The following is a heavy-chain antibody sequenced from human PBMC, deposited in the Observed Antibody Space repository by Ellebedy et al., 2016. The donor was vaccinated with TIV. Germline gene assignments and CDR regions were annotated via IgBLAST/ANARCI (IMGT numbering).Heavy chain of an antibody. D-gene: IGHD3-10*01. CDR3: ARTFRGRFDY. CDR2: IKQDGTEK. V-gene: IGHV3-7*04. J-gene: IGHJ4*02. Sequence: GESLKISCAGSGFTFSTYWMTWVRQAPGKGLEWVANIKQDGTEKHYVDSVEGRFTISRDNAKNSLHLQMNSLRVEDTAVYYCARTFRGRFDYWGQGTLVTVSS. CDR1: GFTFSTYW.